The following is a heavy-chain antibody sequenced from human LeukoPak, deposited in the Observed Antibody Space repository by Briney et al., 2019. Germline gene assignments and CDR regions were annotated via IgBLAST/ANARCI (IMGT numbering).Heavy chain of an antibody. Sequence: GASVKVSCKASGYTFTSYGLSWVRQAPGQGLEWMGWISAYHGNTNYAQKLQGRVTMTTDTSTSTAYMELRSLRSDDTAVYYCARDARMAVADTSGGDWFDPWGQGTLVTVSS. CDR1: GYTFTSYG. J-gene: IGHJ5*02. V-gene: IGHV1-18*01. CDR2: ISAYHGNT. D-gene: IGHD6-19*01. CDR3: ARDARMAVADTSGGDWFDP.